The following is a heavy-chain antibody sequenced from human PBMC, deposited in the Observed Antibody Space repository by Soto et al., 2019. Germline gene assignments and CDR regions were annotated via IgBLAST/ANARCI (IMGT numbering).Heavy chain of an antibody. Sequence: GGSLRLSCSGAGFTFGGFALSWFRLAPGKGLEWLGFIRGRAYGGTSEYAASVGDRFTFSRDDSKSVAYLQMYSLKAEDTAVYYCSRGGYSYETMPYYFDYWGQGTPVTVSS. CDR2: IRGRAYGGTS. V-gene: IGHV3-49*03. CDR1: GFTFGGFA. CDR3: SRGGYSYETMPYYFDY. D-gene: IGHD5-12*01. J-gene: IGHJ4*02.